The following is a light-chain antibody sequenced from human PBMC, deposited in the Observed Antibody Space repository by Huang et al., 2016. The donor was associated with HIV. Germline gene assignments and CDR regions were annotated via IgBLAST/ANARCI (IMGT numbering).Light chain of an antibody. J-gene: IGKJ2*01. Sequence: EVVLTQSPGTLSLSPGERATLSCRASQSVRSSYLAWCQKKPGQAPRLLIYGASKRATGIPDRFTGSGSGTDFTLTISRLEPEDFAVYYCQQYDGPPYTFGLGTKVEI. CDR2: GAS. CDR1: QSVRSSY. CDR3: QQYDGPPYT. V-gene: IGKV3-20*01.